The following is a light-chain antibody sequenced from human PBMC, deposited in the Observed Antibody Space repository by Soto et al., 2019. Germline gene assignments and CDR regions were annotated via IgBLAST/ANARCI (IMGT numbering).Light chain of an antibody. J-gene: IGKJ4*01. CDR2: RAS. V-gene: IGKV1-5*03. CDR3: QQLNTYPLT. Sequence: DIQMTHSPSTLSGSVGDRVTITCRASQTISSWLAWYQQKPGKAPKLLIYRASTLKSGVPSRFSGSGSGTEFTLTISSLQPDDFATYYCQQLNTYPLTFGGGTKVDI. CDR1: QTISSW.